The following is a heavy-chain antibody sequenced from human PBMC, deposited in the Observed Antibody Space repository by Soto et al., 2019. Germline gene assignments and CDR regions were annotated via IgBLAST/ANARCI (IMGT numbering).Heavy chain of an antibody. CDR1: GGSISSGGYY. V-gene: IGHV4-31*03. J-gene: IGHJ4*02. Sequence: QVQLQESGPGLVKPSQTLSLTCTVSGGSISSGGYYWSWIRQHPGKGLEWIGYIYYSGSTYYNPSLKSRVTISGDRSKDQFSLKLGSVTAAGTAVYYCARDMNGVLGMGHWGQGTLVTVSS. CDR2: IYYSGST. D-gene: IGHD2-8*01. CDR3: ARDMNGVLGMGH.